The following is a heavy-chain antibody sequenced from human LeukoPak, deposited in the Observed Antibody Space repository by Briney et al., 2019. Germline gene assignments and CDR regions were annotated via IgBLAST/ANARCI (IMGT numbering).Heavy chain of an antibody. V-gene: IGHV1-8*01. CDR3: ARGRPGLASAGIYDF. Sequence: ASVKVSCKSSGYTFTSSDSNWVRQATGQGVEWMGWMNPNTDKTGFARNFQGRVTMTKNISISTTYMEVTSLTYEDTAIYYCARGRPGLASAGIYDFWGQGTLITVSS. CDR2: MNPNTDKT. CDR1: GYTFTSSD. D-gene: IGHD6-13*01. J-gene: IGHJ4*02.